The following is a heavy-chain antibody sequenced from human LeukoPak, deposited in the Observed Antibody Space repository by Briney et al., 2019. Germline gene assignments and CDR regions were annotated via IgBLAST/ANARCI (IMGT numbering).Heavy chain of an antibody. CDR3: ARGRLDNYYDSSGYILYNWFDP. V-gene: IGHV1-46*01. CDR2: INPSGGST. Sequence: ASVKVSCKASGYTFTSYYMHWVRQAPGQGLEWVGIINPSGGSTSYAQKFQGRVTMTRDTSTSTVYMELSSLRSEDTAVYYCARGRLDNYYDSSGYILYNWFDPWGQGTLVTVSS. D-gene: IGHD3-22*01. J-gene: IGHJ5*02. CDR1: GYTFTSYY.